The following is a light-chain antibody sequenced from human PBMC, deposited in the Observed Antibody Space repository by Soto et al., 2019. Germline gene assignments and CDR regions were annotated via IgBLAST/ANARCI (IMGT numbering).Light chain of an antibody. V-gene: IGLV1-44*01. Sequence: QPVLTQPPSASGTPGQRVTISCSGSSSNIGRNTVSWYQQLPGTAPKLLIYSNDERPSGVPDRFSGSKSGTSASLAISGLQSEDEADYFCAAWDDSPNGPVFGGGTKLTVL. J-gene: IGLJ3*02. CDR1: SSNIGRNT. CDR3: AAWDDSPNGPV. CDR2: SND.